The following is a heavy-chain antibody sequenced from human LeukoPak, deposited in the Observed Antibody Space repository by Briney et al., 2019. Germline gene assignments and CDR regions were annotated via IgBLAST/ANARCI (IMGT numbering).Heavy chain of an antibody. D-gene: IGHD6-19*01. CDR3: ARAGIAVAGVYYYYYGMDV. Sequence: VASVKVSCKASGGTFSSYAISWVRQAPGQGLEWMGGIIPILGTANYAQKFQGRVTITADESTSTAYMELSSLRSEDTAVYYCARAGIAVAGVYYYYYGMDVWGQGTTVTVSS. CDR2: IIPILGTA. J-gene: IGHJ6*02. V-gene: IGHV1-69*13. CDR1: GGTFSSYA.